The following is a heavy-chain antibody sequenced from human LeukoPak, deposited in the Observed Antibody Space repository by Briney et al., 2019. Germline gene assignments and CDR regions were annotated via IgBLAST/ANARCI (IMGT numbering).Heavy chain of an antibody. D-gene: IGHD3-22*01. CDR1: GYTFTGYY. V-gene: IGHV1-2*02. CDR3: ARDLAPYDSNAFDI. Sequence: ASVKVSCKASGYTFTGYYMHWVRQAPGQGLEWMGWINPNSGGTNYAQKFQGRVTMTRDTSISTAYMELSRLRSDDTAVYYCARDLAPYDSNAFDIWGQGTMVTVSS. J-gene: IGHJ3*02. CDR2: INPNSGGT.